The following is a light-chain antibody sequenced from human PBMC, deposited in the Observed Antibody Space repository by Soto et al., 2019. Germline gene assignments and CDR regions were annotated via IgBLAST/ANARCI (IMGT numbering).Light chain of an antibody. CDR2: AAS. CDR1: QSVSRS. Sequence: QLTQSPSSLSASVGDRVIITCRASQSVSRSLNWYQQKAGQAPKLLIYAASTLHSGVPSRFSGSGSGTEFTLTISSLQPEDFTTYYCQQNAITPPWTFGQGTKVDVK. CDR3: QQNAITPPWT. J-gene: IGKJ1*01. V-gene: IGKV1-39*01.